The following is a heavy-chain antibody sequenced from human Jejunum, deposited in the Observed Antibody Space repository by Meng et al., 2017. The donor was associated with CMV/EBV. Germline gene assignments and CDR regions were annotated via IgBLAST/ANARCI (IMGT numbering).Heavy chain of an antibody. CDR3: AFMRGQPRRNYFDF. V-gene: IGHV4-39*07. J-gene: IGHJ5*01. Sequence: SGGSLSSSSNYWGWVRRPPGKGLERIGNVYYDGNQYYNPSLKSRVSIFADLSRNQFFLRLTSVSAADTAMYYCAFMRGQPRRNYFDFWGPGTLVTVSS. D-gene: IGHD1-14*01. CDR2: VYYDGNQ. CDR1: GGSLSSSSNY.